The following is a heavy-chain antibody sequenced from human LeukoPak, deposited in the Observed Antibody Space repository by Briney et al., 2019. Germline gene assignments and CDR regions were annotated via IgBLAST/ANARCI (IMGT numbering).Heavy chain of an antibody. V-gene: IGHV1-46*01. CDR3: AREFPNNYWFDP. CDR2: LYPSGRCS. J-gene: IGHJ5*02. D-gene: IGHD1-20*01. CDR1: GYTFTIYF. Sequence: ASVSVSFKASGYTFTIYFIHWVRQAPGEGVGWVVLLYPSGRCSMYPQSLQGTLPISSDMPTTTVYMELSNLRSEHTAVYYCAREFPNNYWFDPWGQGTLVTVSS.